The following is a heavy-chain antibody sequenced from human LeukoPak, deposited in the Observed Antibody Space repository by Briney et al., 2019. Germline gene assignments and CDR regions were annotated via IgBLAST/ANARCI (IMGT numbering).Heavy chain of an antibody. Sequence: GGSLRLSCAASGFTFSDYYMSWIRQAPGKGLEWVSVIYSGGSTYYADSVKGRFTISRDNSKNTLYLQMNSLRAEDTAVYYCATTGASDYWGQGTLVTVSS. CDR2: IYSGGST. CDR1: GFTFSDYY. D-gene: IGHD1-26*01. CDR3: ATTGASDY. V-gene: IGHV3-53*01. J-gene: IGHJ4*02.